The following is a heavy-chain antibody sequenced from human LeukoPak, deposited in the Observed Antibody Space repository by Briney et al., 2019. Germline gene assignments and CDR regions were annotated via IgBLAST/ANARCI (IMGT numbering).Heavy chain of an antibody. D-gene: IGHD3-10*01. Sequence: SETLSLTCTVSGGSISSGDYYWSWIRQPPGKGLEWIGYIYYSGTTYYNPSLKSRVTISVDTSKNQFSLKLTSVTAADTAVYYCAKGPYGSGSYYWGQGTLVTVSS. J-gene: IGHJ4*02. V-gene: IGHV4-30-4*01. CDR2: IYYSGTT. CDR1: GGSISSGDYY. CDR3: AKGPYGSGSYY.